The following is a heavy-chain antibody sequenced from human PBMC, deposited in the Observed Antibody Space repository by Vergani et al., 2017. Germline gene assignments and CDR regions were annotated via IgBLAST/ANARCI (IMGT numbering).Heavy chain of an antibody. J-gene: IGHJ4*02. V-gene: IGHV4-39*01. CDR1: GGSINPSSSF. CDR2: IYHSGST. CDR3: TRQPQEGASGPPSVPT. Sequence: QLQLQESGPGLVKPSETLSLICTVSGGSINPSSSFWGWIRQSPGKGLEWIGSIYHSGSTHYNPSLKSRVTISVDTSKNDFSLKVTSVTAADTAVYYCTRQPQEGASGPPSVPTWGQGISVIVSS. D-gene: IGHD5-12*01.